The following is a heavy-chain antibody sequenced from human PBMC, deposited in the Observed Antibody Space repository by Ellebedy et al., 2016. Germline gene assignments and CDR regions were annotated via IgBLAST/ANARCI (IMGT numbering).Heavy chain of an antibody. D-gene: IGHD6-19*01. V-gene: IGHV4-59*01. J-gene: IGHJ4*02. CDR1: GGSISSNY. Sequence: SETLSLTCTVSGGSISSNYWSWIRQPPGKGLEWIGYIYYSGSTNYNPSLKSRVTISVDTSKNQFSLKLSSVTAADTAVYYCARAASGWYFFDYWGQGTLVTVSS. CDR3: ARAASGWYFFDY. CDR2: IYYSGST.